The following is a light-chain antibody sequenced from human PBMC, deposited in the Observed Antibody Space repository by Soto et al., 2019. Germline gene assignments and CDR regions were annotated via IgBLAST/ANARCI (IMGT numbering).Light chain of an antibody. CDR3: SSYVGTNSYV. Sequence: QSALTQPPSASGSPGQSVTISCTGTSSDVGGYNYVSWYQQHPGKAPKLIIYEVYKRPSGVPDRFSGSKSGNTAALTVSGLQAEDEADYYCSSYVGTNSYVFGTATKLTVL. V-gene: IGLV2-8*01. CDR1: SSDVGGYNY. J-gene: IGLJ1*01. CDR2: EVY.